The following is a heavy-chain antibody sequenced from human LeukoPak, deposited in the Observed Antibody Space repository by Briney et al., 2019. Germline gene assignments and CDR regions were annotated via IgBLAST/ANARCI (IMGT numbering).Heavy chain of an antibody. Sequence: GRSLRLSCAASGFSFSRHWMSWVREAPGKGLEWVANIKEDGGEKSYVASVKGRFTISRDNAKNSLFLQLNSLRAEDMAVYYCARGPDDHGLETYQYFDYWGQGTLVAVSS. V-gene: IGHV3-7*01. D-gene: IGHD4/OR15-4a*01. J-gene: IGHJ4*03. CDR2: IKEDGGEK. CDR3: ARGPDDHGLETYQYFDY. CDR1: GFSFSRHW.